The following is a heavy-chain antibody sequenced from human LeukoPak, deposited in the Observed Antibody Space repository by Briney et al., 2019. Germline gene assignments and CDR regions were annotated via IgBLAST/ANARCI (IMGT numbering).Heavy chain of an antibody. V-gene: IGHV3-66*02. J-gene: IGHJ3*01. Sequence: PGGSLRLSCAVSGFTVQSNYMSWPRQAPGKGLEWVSVIYSGGDTYYADSVKGRFNISRDNSKNTVYLQMNNLRPEDTAVYYCARLDDSNSRRPENDAFDVWGQGTTVTVSS. D-gene: IGHD3-22*01. CDR3: ARLDDSNSRRPENDAFDV. CDR2: IYSGGDT. CDR1: GFTVQSNY.